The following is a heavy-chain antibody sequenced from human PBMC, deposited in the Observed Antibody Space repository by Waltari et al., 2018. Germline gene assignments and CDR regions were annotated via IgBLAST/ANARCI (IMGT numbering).Heavy chain of an antibody. CDR1: GGSISSSSYY. D-gene: IGHD3-22*01. CDR3: ARDRGGYDSSGYGDY. CDR2: IYYSGST. Sequence: QLQLQESGPGLVKPSETLSLPCTVSGGSISSSSYYWGWIRQPPGKGLEWIGSIYYSGSTYYNPSLKSRVTISVDTSKNQFSLKLSSVTAADTAVYYCARDRGGYDSSGYGDYWGQGTLVTVSS. J-gene: IGHJ4*02. V-gene: IGHV4-39*07.